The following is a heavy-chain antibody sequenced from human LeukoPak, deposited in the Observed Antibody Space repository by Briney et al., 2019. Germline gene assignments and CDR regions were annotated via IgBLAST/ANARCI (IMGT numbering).Heavy chain of an antibody. CDR3: VRDGPMIRGVPYMDV. V-gene: IGHV3-74*01. CDR2: IDTDGGT. D-gene: IGHD3-10*01. CDR1: GFTFSSYW. Sequence: GGSLILSCAASGFTFSSYWMHRVRQAPGKGLVWVSRIDTDGGTSYADSVKGRFTISRDNAKNTLYLQMNSLRAEDTAVYYCVRDGPMIRGVPYMDVWGKGATVTVSS. J-gene: IGHJ6*03.